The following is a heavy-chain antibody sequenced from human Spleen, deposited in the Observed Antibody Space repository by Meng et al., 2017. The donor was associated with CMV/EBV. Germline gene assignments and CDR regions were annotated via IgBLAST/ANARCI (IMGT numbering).Heavy chain of an antibody. CDR1: GGSISSYY. Sequence: GALRLSCTVSGGSISSYYWSWIRQPPGKGLEWIGYIYYSGSTNYNPSLKSRVTISVDTSKNQFSLKLSSVTPADTAVYYCARGSWELHFDYWGQGTLVTVSS. V-gene: IGHV4-59*01. CDR3: ARGSWELHFDY. D-gene: IGHD1-26*01. J-gene: IGHJ4*02. CDR2: IYYSGST.